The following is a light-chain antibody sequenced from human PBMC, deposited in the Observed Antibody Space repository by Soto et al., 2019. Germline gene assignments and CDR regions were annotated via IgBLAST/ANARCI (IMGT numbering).Light chain of an antibody. CDR2: DVS. CDR1: QSISSW. CDR3: QQYYSYPWT. V-gene: IGKV1-5*01. Sequence: DIQMTQSPSTLSASVGGRVTITCRASQSISSWLAWYQQKPGKAPKLLIYDVSSLESGVPSRFSGSGSGTDFTLTISCLQSEDFATYYCQQYYSYPWTFGQGTKVDI. J-gene: IGKJ1*01.